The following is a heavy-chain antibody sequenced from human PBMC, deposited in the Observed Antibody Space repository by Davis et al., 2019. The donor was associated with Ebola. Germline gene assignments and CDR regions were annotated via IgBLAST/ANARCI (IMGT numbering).Heavy chain of an antibody. V-gene: IGHV1-3*01. CDR3: ARDTGIRYVSLGY. D-gene: IGHD3-9*01. CDR2: INAGNGNM. J-gene: IGHJ4*02. Sequence: AASVKVSCKASGYTFTDFDIHRVRQAPGQGLEWMGWINAGNGNMRYSQKFQGRVTITRDTSAGTVYMELSSLRSEDTAVYYCARDTGIRYVSLGYWGQGTLVTVSS. CDR1: GYTFTDFD.